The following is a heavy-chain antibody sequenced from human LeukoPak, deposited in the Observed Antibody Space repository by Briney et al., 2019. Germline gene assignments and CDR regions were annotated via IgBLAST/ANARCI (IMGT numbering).Heavy chain of an antibody. Sequence: ASVKVSCTASGYTFTIYAMHWVRQAPGQRLEWMGWINAGNGNTKYSQKFQGRVTITRDTSASTAYMELSSLRSEDTAVYYCARDLGIAARPTVPAYWGQGILVTVSS. D-gene: IGHD6-6*01. V-gene: IGHV1-3*01. CDR3: ARDLGIAARPTVPAY. CDR1: GYTFTIYA. J-gene: IGHJ4*02. CDR2: INAGNGNT.